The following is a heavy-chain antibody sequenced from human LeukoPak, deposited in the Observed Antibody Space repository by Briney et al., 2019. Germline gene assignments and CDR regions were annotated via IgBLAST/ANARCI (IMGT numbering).Heavy chain of an antibody. D-gene: IGHD2-2*01. V-gene: IGHV1-46*01. CDR3: ARDPQTYCSSTSCYSSDAFDI. CDR2: INPSGGST. Sequence: ASVKVSCKASGYTFTSYYMRWVRQAPGQGLEWMGIINPSGGSTSYAQKFQGRVTMTRDMSTSTVYMELSSLRSEDTAVYYCARDPQTYCSSTSCYSSDAFDIWGQGTMVTVSS. CDR1: GYTFTSYY. J-gene: IGHJ3*02.